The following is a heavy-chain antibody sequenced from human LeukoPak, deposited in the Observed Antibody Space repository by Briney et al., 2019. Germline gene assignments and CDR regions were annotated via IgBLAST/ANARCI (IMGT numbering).Heavy chain of an antibody. CDR1: GFSFSRYW. D-gene: IGHD3-22*01. V-gene: IGHV3-23*01. CDR2: ISGSGGST. CDR3: AKVTLKRGYYDSSGSPFDY. Sequence: GGSLRLSCAASGFSFSRYWMHWVRQAPGKGLEWVSAISGSGGSTYYADSVKGRFTISGDNSKNTLYLQMNSLRAEDTAVYYCAKVTLKRGYYDSSGSPFDYWGQGTLVTVSS. J-gene: IGHJ4*02.